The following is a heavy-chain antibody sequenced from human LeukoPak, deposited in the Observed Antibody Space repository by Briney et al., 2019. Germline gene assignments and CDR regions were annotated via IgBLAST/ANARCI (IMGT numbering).Heavy chain of an antibody. CDR3: ARTHPSRNDGWPLFEF. Sequence: GGSLRLSCTVSGFTFSDYYMSWIRQAPGKGLEWLSYISSSGHTIYYADSVKGRFTIPRDNAKTSLYLQINSLRADDTAVYFCARTHPSRNDGWPLFEFWRGGTLVTVSS. CDR2: ISSSGHTI. V-gene: IGHV3-11*01. J-gene: IGHJ4*02. CDR1: GFTFSDYY. D-gene: IGHD1-1*01.